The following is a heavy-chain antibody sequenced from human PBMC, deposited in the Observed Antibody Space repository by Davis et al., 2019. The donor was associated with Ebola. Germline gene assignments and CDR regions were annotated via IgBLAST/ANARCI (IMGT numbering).Heavy chain of an antibody. Sequence: GESLNISCAASGFTFSSYAMRWVRQAPWKVLEWVSAISGSGGSTYYADPVKGRFTISRDNSKNTLYLQMNSLRAEDTAVYYCAKGPPGYSSSWYSVDYYYYGMDVWGQGTTVTVSS. CDR1: GFTFSSYA. V-gene: IGHV3-23*01. CDR2: ISGSGGST. CDR3: AKGPPGYSSSWYSVDYYYYGMDV. D-gene: IGHD6-13*01. J-gene: IGHJ6*02.